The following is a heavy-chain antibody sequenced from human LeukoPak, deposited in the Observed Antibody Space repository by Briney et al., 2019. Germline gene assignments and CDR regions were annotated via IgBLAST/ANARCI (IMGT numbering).Heavy chain of an antibody. V-gene: IGHV3-48*02. CDR3: ARGYCSSTSCHVARHFEY. CDR1: GFTFSTSG. D-gene: IGHD2-2*01. Sequence: GGSLRLSCAASGFTFSTSGVGWVRQAPGKGLEWVSYHTSGLVSHYIDSVKGRFTISRDNAKSSLYLQMNSLREEDTAVYYCARGYCSSTSCHVARHFEYWGQGTLVTVSS. J-gene: IGHJ4*02. CDR2: HTSGLVS.